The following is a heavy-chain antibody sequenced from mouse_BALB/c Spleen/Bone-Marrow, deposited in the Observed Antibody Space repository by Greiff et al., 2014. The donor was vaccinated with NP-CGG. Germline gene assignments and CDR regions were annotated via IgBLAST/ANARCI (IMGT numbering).Heavy chain of an antibody. J-gene: IGHJ2*01. CDR3: ARVFYDSTSDY. CDR2: IYPGDGDT. V-gene: IGHV1-87*01. D-gene: IGHD1-1*01. CDR1: GYTFTGYW. Sequence: QVQLKESGAELARPGASVKLSCKASGYTFTGYWMQWVKQRPGQGLERIGIIYPGDGDTRYTQKFKGKATLTADKSSSTAYMQLRNLESEDSAVYYCARVFYDSTSDYWGQGTTLTVSS.